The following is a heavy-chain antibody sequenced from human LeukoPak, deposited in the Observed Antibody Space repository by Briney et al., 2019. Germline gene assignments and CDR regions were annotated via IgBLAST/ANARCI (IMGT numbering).Heavy chain of an antibody. CDR2: INHSGGT. V-gene: IGHV4-34*01. D-gene: IGHD6-6*01. Sequence: SETLSLTCAVYGGSFSGYYWSWIRQPPGKGLEWIGEINHSGGTNYNPSLKSRVTISVDTSKNQFSLKLSSVTAADTAVYYCARGAAARQYGFYYYMDVWGKGTTVTVSS. CDR1: GGSFSGYY. CDR3: ARGAAARQYGFYYYMDV. J-gene: IGHJ6*03.